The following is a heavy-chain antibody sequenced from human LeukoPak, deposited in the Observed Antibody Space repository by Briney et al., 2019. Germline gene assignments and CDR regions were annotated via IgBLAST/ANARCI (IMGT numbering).Heavy chain of an antibody. D-gene: IGHD5-24*01. J-gene: IGHJ4*02. CDR3: ARPSPPGDGYNPPDH. CDR1: GFNFDNFA. Sequence: GGSLTLSCVVSGFNFDNFAMHWVRQPLGKGLEWVAVISHDERTKYYADSMKGRITISRDNSKNTLFLQMNNLRSEDTAIYFCARPSPPGDGYNPPDHWGQGTLVTVSS. V-gene: IGHV3-30*04. CDR2: ISHDERTK.